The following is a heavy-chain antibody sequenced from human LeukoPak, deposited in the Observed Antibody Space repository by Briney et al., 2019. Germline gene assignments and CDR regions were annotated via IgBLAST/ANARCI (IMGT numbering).Heavy chain of an antibody. V-gene: IGHV1-69*04. J-gene: IGHJ4*02. CDR1: GGTFSSYA. CDR2: IIPILGIA. Sequence: SVKVSCKASGGTFSSYAISWVRQAPGQGLEWMGRIIPILGIANYAQKFQGRVTITADKSTSTAYMELSSLRSEDTAVYYCATPGEGTTTYFDYWAREPWSPSPQ. D-gene: IGHD7-27*01. CDR3: ATPGEGTTTYFDY.